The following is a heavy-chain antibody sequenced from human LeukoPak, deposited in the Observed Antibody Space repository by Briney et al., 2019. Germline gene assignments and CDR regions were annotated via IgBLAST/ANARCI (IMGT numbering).Heavy chain of an antibody. V-gene: IGHV3-64*01. CDR1: GFIFSSYA. Sequence: PGGALRLSCAASGFIFSSYAMHWVRQAPGKGLEYVSAISSNGGSTYYANSVKGRFTISRANSKNTLYLQMGSLRAEAMAVYYCARVAAAAGHKWFAPWGQGTLVTVSS. J-gene: IGHJ5*02. D-gene: IGHD6-13*01. CDR3: ARVAAAAGHKWFAP. CDR2: ISSNGGST.